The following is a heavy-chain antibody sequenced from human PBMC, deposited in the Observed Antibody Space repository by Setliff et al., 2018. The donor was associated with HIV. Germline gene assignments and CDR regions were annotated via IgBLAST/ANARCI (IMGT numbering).Heavy chain of an antibody. D-gene: IGHD3-22*01. CDR3: ARAIRYSSGYYPPGY. CDR1: GYTFTSYD. CDR2: MNPNSGNT. J-gene: IGHJ4*02. V-gene: IGHV1-8*01. Sequence: ASVKVSCKASGYTFTSYDINWVRQATGQGLEWMGWMNPNSGNTGYAQKFQGRVTMTRNTSISTAYMELSSLRSEDTAVYYCARAIRYSSGYYPPGYWGQGTLVTVSS.